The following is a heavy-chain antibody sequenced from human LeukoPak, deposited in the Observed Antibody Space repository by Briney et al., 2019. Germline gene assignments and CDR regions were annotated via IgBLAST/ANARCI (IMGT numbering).Heavy chain of an antibody. CDR1: GFTFSSYS. V-gene: IGHV3-23*01. CDR3: AKDGSYYNFDY. Sequence: GGSLRLPCAASGFTFSSYSMNWVRQAPGKGLEWGSVISGSGGYTDYADSVKGRFTISRDNSKNTLYLQMNSLRAEDTAVYYCAKDGSYYNFDYWGQGTLVTVSP. D-gene: IGHD3-10*01. J-gene: IGHJ4*02. CDR2: ISGSGGYT.